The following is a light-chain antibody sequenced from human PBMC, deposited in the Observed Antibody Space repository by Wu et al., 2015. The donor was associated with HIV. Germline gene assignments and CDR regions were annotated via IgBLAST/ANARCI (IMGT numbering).Light chain of an antibody. V-gene: IGKV3-15*01. CDR2: GAS. Sequence: EIILAQSPAALSVSPGESVTLSCKSSQTISYNLAWYQQKRGQSPRLLIYGASTRATGFPARFTGSGSGTEFTLTINDIQSEDVAIYYCQQYHDWPPYTFGPGTRLEIK. CDR1: QTISYN. J-gene: IGKJ2*01. CDR3: QQYHDWPPYT.